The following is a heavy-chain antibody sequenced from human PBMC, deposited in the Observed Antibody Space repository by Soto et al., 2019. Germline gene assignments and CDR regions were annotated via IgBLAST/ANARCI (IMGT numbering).Heavy chain of an antibody. CDR3: VRGGGGGLFDP. J-gene: IGHJ5*02. D-gene: IGHD2-15*01. Sequence: LRLSCAGSGFTFGDSYMGWIRQAPGKGLEWLSYISPGSRYPAYADSVKGRFTISRDNAKRSLYLQMMSLTAEDTAIYYCVRGGGGGLFDPWGQGTMVTVSS. CDR1: GFTFGDSY. CDR2: ISPGSRYP. V-gene: IGHV3-11*06.